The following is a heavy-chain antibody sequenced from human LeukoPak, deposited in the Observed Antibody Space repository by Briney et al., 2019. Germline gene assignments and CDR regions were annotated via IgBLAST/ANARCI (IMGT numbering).Heavy chain of an antibody. Sequence: GGSLRLSCAASGXTFSSYAVSWVRQAPGKGLEWVSAISGSDGSTYYADSVKGRFTISRDNSKNTLYLQMNRLRADDTAVYYCAKAEGATLYYYGVDVWGQGTTVTVSS. V-gene: IGHV3-23*01. J-gene: IGHJ6*02. CDR3: AKAEGATLYYYGVDV. CDR1: GXTFSSYA. CDR2: ISGSDGST.